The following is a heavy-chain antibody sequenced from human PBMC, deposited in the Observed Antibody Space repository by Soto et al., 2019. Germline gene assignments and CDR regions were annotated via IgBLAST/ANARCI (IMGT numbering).Heavy chain of an antibody. CDR3: ARDRVTIIRGLSHYGMDV. CDR1: NGSIINYY. J-gene: IGHJ6*02. Sequence: PSETLSLTCTVSNGSIINYYWSWIRQPPGKGLEWIGFIHHSGSTYYNPSLKSRVTISEDRSKNQFSLKLSSVTAADTAVYYCARDRVTIIRGLSHYGMDVWGQGTTVTVSS. CDR2: IHHSGST. V-gene: IGHV4-59*12. D-gene: IGHD3-10*01.